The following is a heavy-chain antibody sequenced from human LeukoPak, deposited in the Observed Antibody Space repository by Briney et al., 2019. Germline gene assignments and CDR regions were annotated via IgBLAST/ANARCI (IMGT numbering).Heavy chain of an antibody. V-gene: IGHV3-9*01. J-gene: IGHJ2*01. Sequence: GRSLRLSRAVSGFNFDDYALHWVRQAPGRGLEWVSGINWKTGNGIYADSVKGRFTHLRDNTKNSLYLQMSSLRAEDTALYYCTRRAARWQFDLWGRGTLLTVSS. CDR2: INWKTGNG. CDR3: TRRAARWQFDL. D-gene: IGHD5-24*01. CDR1: GFNFDDYA.